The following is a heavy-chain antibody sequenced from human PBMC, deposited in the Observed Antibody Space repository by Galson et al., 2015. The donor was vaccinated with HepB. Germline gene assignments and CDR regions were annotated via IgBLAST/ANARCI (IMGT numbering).Heavy chain of an antibody. J-gene: IGHJ6*02. V-gene: IGHV3-48*02. CDR1: GFTFSSYS. D-gene: IGHD3-3*01. Sequence: SLRLSCAASGFTFSSYSMNWVRQAPGKGLEWVSYISSSSSTIYYADSVKGRFTISRNNAKNSLYLQMNSLRDEDTAVYYCARDLHYDFWSGYPVKGMDVWGQGTTVTVSS. CDR3: ARDLHYDFWSGYPVKGMDV. CDR2: ISSSSSTI.